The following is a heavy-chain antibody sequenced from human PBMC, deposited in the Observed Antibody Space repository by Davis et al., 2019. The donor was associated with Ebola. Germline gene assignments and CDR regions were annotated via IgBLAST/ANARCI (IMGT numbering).Heavy chain of an antibody. CDR2: IIPIFGTA. J-gene: IGHJ6*02. Sequence: AALVKVSCKASGGTFSSNAISWVRQAPGQGLEWMGGIIPIFGTANYAQKFQGRVTITAAESTSTAYMELSSLRSEDSAVFYCARELLDYSKNKLYYYYGMDVWGQGTTVTVSS. CDR3: ARELLDYSKNKLYYYYGMDV. CDR1: GGTFSSNA. D-gene: IGHD4-11*01. V-gene: IGHV1-69*13.